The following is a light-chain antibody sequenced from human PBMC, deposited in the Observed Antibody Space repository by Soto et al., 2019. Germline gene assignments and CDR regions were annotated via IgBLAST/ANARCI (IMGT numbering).Light chain of an antibody. Sequence: SYELTQPPSVSVSPGQTASITCSGDKLGDKYACWYQQKPGQSPVLVIYQDSKRPSGITERFSGSNSGNTATLTISGTQAMDEADYSCQAWDSSTVVFGGGTKLTVL. CDR1: KLGDKY. CDR3: QAWDSSTVV. V-gene: IGLV3-1*01. CDR2: QDS. J-gene: IGLJ2*01.